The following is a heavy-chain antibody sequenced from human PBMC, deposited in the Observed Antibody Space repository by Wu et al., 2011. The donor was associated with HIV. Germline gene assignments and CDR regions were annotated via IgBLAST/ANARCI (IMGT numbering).Heavy chain of an antibody. V-gene: IGHV4-34*01. J-gene: IGHJ4*02. Sequence: QVQLVQWGAGLLKPSETLSLTCEVYAQYFSGYEWTWIRQPPGKGLEWIGETNLRGNTNYNPSLKSRTTISIDVSKNQVSLKMTSVTAADTAIYYCAGRQWGARLAYWGQGNLVSVSS. CDR3: AGRQWGARLAY. CDR2: TNLRGNT. D-gene: IGHD1-26*01. CDR1: AQYFSGYE.